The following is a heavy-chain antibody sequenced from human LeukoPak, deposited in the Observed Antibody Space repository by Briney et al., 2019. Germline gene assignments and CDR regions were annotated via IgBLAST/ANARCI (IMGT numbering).Heavy chain of an antibody. CDR1: GFTFSTYS. CDR2: ISSGGSYI. J-gene: IGHJ4*02. Sequence: GGSLRLSCTASGFTFSTYSMNWVRQAPGKGLEWVSSISSGGSYIHSSDSVKGRFTISRDNAKNSLYLQMNSLRAEDTAVYYCAGRGCSDGLCHFDYWGQGTLVTVSS. V-gene: IGHV3-21*01. CDR3: AGRGCSDGLCHFDY. D-gene: IGHD2-15*01.